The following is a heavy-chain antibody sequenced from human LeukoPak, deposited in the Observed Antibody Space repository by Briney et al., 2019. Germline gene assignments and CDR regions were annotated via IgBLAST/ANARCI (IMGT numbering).Heavy chain of an antibody. D-gene: IGHD3-10*01. V-gene: IGHV3-15*01. CDR3: TTDLGLTMIRGVIVS. J-gene: IGHJ5*02. CDR1: GFTSTNAW. CDR2: IKSKGDGETT. Sequence: GGSLRLSCTASGFTSTNAWMSWVRQAPGKGLEWVGRIKSKGDGETTDYGTPVKGRFFMSRDDSEATFYLQMNILQAEDTAVYYCTTDLGLTMIRGVIVSWGQGALVTVSS.